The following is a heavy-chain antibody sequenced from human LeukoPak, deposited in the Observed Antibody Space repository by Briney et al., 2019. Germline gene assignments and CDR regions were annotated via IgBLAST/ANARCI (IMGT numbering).Heavy chain of an antibody. CDR1: GFTFSSYS. J-gene: IGHJ3*02. CDR3: ATVRITMVRGIDAFDI. CDR2: ISSSSSYI. V-gene: IGHV3-21*01. Sequence: GGSLRLSCAASGFTFSSYSMNWVRQAPGKGLEWVSSISSSSSYIYYADSVKGRFTISRDNAKNSLYLQMNSLRAEDTAVYYCATVRITMVRGIDAFDIWGQGTMVTVSS. D-gene: IGHD3-10*01.